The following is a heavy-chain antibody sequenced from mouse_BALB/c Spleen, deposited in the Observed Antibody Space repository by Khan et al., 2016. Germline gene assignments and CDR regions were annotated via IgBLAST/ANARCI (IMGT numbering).Heavy chain of an antibody. CDR1: GYTFTNYG. J-gene: IGHJ4*01. V-gene: IGHV9-3-1*01. CDR2: INTYTGEP. CDR3: AREGYDYAYAMDY. Sequence: QIQLVQSGPELKKPGETVKISCKASGYTFTNYGMNWVKQAPGKGLKWMGWINTYTGEPTYADDFKGRFAFSLETSASTAYLQINNLKNEDTATYFCAREGYDYAYAMDYWGQGTSVTVSS. D-gene: IGHD2-4*01.